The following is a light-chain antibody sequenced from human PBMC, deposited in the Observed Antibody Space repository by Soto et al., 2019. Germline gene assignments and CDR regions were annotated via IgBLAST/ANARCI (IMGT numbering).Light chain of an antibody. CDR2: DVS. J-gene: IGLJ1*01. CDR1: SSDVGRYNY. V-gene: IGLV2-8*01. Sequence: QSVLTQPPSASGSPGQSVTISCTGTSSDVGRYNYVSWYQHHPGKAPKLIIYDVSQRPSGVPGRFSGSKSGNTASLTVSGLQAEDEADYYCNSYADSNTYVFGTGTKVTVL. CDR3: NSYADSNTYV.